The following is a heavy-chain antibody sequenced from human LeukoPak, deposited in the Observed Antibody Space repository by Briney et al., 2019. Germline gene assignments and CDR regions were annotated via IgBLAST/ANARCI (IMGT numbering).Heavy chain of an antibody. V-gene: IGHV4-59*01. CDR2: IYYSGST. Sequence: SETLSLTCTVSGGSISSYYWSWIRQPPGKGLEWIGYIYYSGSTNYNPSLKSRVTISVDTSKNQFSRKLSSVTAADTAVYYCARVVDSSPSFDPWGQGTLVTVSS. CDR3: ARVVDSSPSFDP. CDR1: GGSISSYY. D-gene: IGHD6-13*01. J-gene: IGHJ5*02.